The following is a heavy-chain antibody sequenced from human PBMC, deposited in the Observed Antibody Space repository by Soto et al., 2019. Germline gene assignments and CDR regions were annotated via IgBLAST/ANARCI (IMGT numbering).Heavy chain of an antibody. CDR3: ASTYSTSWYWFDP. V-gene: IGHV2-26*04. CDR1: GFSLSNAGLG. CDR2: IFSNDEK. Sequence: QVTVKESGPVLVKPTETLTLTCTVSGFSLSNAGLGVSWIRQPPGKALEWLAHIFSNDEKSYSTSLKSRLTTSKETSKSQVVLTMTNMDPVDTATYYCASTYSTSWYWFDPWGQGTLVTVSS. J-gene: IGHJ5*02. D-gene: IGHD6-13*01.